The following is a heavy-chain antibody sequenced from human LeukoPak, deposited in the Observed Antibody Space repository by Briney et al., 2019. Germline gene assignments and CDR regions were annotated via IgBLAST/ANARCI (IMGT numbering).Heavy chain of an antibody. CDR1: GFTFSSYA. CDR3: ASSRVPRPTVTPDWYFDY. V-gene: IGHV3-23*01. J-gene: IGHJ4*02. CDR2: ISGSGGST. D-gene: IGHD4-17*01. Sequence: GGSLRLSCAASGFTFSSYAVSWVRQAPGKGLEWVSAISGSGGSTYYADSVKGRFTISRDNSKNTLYLQMNSLRAEDTAVYYCASSRVPRPTVTPDWYFDYWGQGNLVTVSS.